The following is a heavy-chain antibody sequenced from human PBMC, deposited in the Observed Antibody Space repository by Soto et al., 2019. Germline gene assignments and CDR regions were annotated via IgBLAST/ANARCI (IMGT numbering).Heavy chain of an antibody. Sequence: QVQLVQSGAEVKKPGSSVKVSCKASGGTFSSYAISWVRQAPGQGLEWMGGIIPIFGTANYAQKFQGRVTITADNSTSTAYMELSSLRSEDMAVYYCARGTGEQLISHDAFDIWGQGTMVTVSS. CDR1: GGTFSSYA. CDR2: IIPIFGTA. D-gene: IGHD6-6*01. CDR3: ARGTGEQLISHDAFDI. J-gene: IGHJ3*02. V-gene: IGHV1-69*06.